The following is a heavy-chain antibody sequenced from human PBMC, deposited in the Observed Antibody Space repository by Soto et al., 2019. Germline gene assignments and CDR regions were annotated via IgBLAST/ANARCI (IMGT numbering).Heavy chain of an antibody. CDR2: IYYSGST. Sequence: PSETLSLTCTVSGGSISSGGYYWSWIRQHPGKGLEWIGYIYYSGSTYYNPSLKSRITISVDTSKNQFSLKLSSVTAADTAVYYCARNNYDFWSLQNYGMDVWGQGTTVTVYS. V-gene: IGHV4-31*03. CDR1: GGSISSGGYY. J-gene: IGHJ6*02. D-gene: IGHD3-3*01. CDR3: ARNNYDFWSLQNYGMDV.